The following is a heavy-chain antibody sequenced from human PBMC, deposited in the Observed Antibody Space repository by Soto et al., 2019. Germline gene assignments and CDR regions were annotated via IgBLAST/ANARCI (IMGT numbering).Heavy chain of an antibody. J-gene: IGHJ6*03. CDR2: IGTAGDT. CDR3: ARGPPLVVVPAAIDYYYYYMDV. D-gene: IGHD2-2*01. CDR1: GFTFSSYD. V-gene: IGHV3-13*01. Sequence: GGSLRLSCAASGFTFSSYDMHWVRQATGKGLEWVSAIGTAGDTYYPGSVKGRFTISRENAKNSLYLQMNSLRAGDTAVYYCARGPPLVVVPAAIDYYYYYMDVWGKGTTVTVSS.